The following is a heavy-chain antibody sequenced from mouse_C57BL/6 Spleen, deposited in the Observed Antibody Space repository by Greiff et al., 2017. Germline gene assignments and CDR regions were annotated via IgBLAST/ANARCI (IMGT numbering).Heavy chain of an antibody. Sequence: VQLQQPGAELVMPGASVKLSCKASGYTFTSYWMHWVKQRPGQGLEWIGEIDPSDSYTNYNQKFKGKSTLTVDKSSSTAYMQLSSLTSEDSAVYYCARRWLRDAMDYWGQGTSVTVSS. V-gene: IGHV1-69*01. D-gene: IGHD2-2*01. CDR3: ARRWLRDAMDY. CDR1: GYTFTSYW. CDR2: IDPSDSYT. J-gene: IGHJ4*01.